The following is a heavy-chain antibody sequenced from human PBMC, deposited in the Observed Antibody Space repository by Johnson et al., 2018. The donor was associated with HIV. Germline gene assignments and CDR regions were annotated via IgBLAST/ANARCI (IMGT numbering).Heavy chain of an antibody. Sequence: QVQLVESGGGVVQPGRSLRLSCAASGFTFSSYAMHWVRQAPGKGLEWVAVISYDGSNKYYADSVKGRFTISRDNSKNTLDLQMNSLRAEDTAVYYCALLRGAAGDDAFDIWGQGTMVTVSS. J-gene: IGHJ3*02. D-gene: IGHD6-13*01. V-gene: IGHV3-30*04. CDR3: ALLRGAAGDDAFDI. CDR2: ISYDGSNK. CDR1: GFTFSSYA.